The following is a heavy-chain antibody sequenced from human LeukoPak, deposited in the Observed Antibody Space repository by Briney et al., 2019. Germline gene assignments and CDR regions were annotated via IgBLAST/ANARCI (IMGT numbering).Heavy chain of an antibody. D-gene: IGHD3-9*01. CDR1: GGSFSSYY. Sequence: SETLSLTCAVYGGSFSSYYWSWIRQPPGKGLEWIGYIYYSGSTNYNPSLKSRVTISVDTSKNQFSLKLSSVTAADTAVYYCARASNYDILTGFDDWGQGTLVTVSS. V-gene: IGHV4-59*01. CDR2: IYYSGST. J-gene: IGHJ4*02. CDR3: ARASNYDILTGFDD.